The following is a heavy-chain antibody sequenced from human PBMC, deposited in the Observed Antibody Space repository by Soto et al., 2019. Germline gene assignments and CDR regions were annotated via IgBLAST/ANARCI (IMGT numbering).Heavy chain of an antibody. V-gene: IGHV3-9*01. J-gene: IGHJ3*02. CDR3: ARKGDPDAFDI. Sequence: GGSLRLSCAASGFTFDDYAMHWVRQAPGKGLEWVSGISWNSGSIGYADSVKGRFTISRDNAKNSLYLQMNSLRAEDTALYYCARKGDPDAFDIWGQGTMVTVSS. CDR2: ISWNSGSI. CDR1: GFTFDDYA.